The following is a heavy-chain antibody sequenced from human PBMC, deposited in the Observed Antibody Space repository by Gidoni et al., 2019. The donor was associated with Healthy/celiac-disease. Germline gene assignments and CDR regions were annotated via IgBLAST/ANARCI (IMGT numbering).Heavy chain of an antibody. D-gene: IGHD6-19*01. V-gene: IGHV3-33*01. CDR3: ARSRDSSGWFDLSIDAFDI. CDR1: GFTFSSYG. Sequence: QVQLVESGGGVVQPGRSLRLSCAASGFTFSSYGMHWVRQAPGKGLEWVAVIWYDGSNKYYADSVKGRFTISRDNSKNTLYLQMNSLRTEDTAVYYCARSRDSSGWFDLSIDAFDIWGQGTMVTVSS. J-gene: IGHJ3*02. CDR2: IWYDGSNK.